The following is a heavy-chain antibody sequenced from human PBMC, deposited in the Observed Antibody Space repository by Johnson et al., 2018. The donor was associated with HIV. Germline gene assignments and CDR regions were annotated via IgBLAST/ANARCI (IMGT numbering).Heavy chain of an antibody. Sequence: VQLVESGGGVVQPGRSLRLSCAASGFTFSSYWMSWVRQAPGKGLEWVANIKQDGSEKYYVDSVKGRFTISRDNAKNSLYLQMNSLRAEDTAVYYCARDQDPYYYGSGTLSIWGQGTMVTVSS. J-gene: IGHJ3*02. CDR2: IKQDGSEK. CDR1: GFTFSSYW. V-gene: IGHV3-7*01. CDR3: ARDQDPYYYGSGTLSI. D-gene: IGHD3-10*01.